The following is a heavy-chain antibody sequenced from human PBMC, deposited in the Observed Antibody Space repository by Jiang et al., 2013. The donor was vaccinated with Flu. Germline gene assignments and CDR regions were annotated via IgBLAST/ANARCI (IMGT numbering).Heavy chain of an antibody. V-gene: IGHV1-69*01. J-gene: IGHJ4*02. CDR2: IIPIFGTA. CDR3: ARGGIAAAGTVFDY. CDR1: YA. Sequence: YAISWVRQAPGQGLEWMGGIIPIFGTANYAQKFQGRVTITADESTSTAYMELSSLRSEDTAVYYCARGGIAAAGTVFDYWGQGTLVTVSS. D-gene: IGHD6-13*01.